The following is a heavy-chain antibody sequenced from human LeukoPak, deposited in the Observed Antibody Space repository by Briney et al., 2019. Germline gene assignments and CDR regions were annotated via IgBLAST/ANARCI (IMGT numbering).Heavy chain of an antibody. D-gene: IGHD6-25*01. Sequence: GGSLRLSCAASGFTFSSFPLSWVRQAPGKGLQWVSGITGRGGNTYYADSVEGRFTISRDNSKNTLSLQMDSLRAEDTAIYYCARDRAAFDSWGQGTLVTVSS. V-gene: IGHV3-23*01. J-gene: IGHJ4*02. CDR1: GFTFSSFP. CDR2: ITGRGGNT. CDR3: ARDRAAFDS.